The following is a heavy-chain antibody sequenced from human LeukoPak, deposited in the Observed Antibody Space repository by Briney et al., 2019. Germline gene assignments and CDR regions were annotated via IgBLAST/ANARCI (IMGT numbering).Heavy chain of an antibody. D-gene: IGHD1-26*01. CDR1: GYTFTGYY. J-gene: IGHJ6*03. Sequence: ASVKVSCKASGYTFTGYYMHWVRQAPGQGLEWMGWINPNSGGTNYAQKFQGRVTMTRDTSISTAYMELSRLRSDDTAVYYCARDAVGATTNYYYYMDVWDKGTTVTVSS. CDR3: ARDAVGATTNYYYYMDV. V-gene: IGHV1-2*02. CDR2: INPNSGGT.